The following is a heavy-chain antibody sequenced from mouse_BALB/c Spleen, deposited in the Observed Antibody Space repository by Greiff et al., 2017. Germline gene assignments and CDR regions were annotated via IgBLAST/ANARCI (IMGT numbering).Heavy chain of an antibody. CDR2: INSNGGST. Sequence: EVKLVESGGGLVQPGGSLKLSCAASGFTFSSYGMSWVRQTPDKRLELVATINSNGGSTYYPDSVKGRFTISRDNAKNTLYLQMSSLKSEDTAMYYCARDEWYYDYDGKGFDYWGQGTTLTVSS. CDR1: GFTFSSYG. J-gene: IGHJ2*01. V-gene: IGHV5-6-3*01. D-gene: IGHD2-4*01. CDR3: ARDEWYYDYDGKGFDY.